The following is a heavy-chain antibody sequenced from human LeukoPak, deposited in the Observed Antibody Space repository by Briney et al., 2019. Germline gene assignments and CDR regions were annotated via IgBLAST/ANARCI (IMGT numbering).Heavy chain of an antibody. Sequence: GASVKVSCKASGDRFNSYGISWVGQVPGQGGEGMGGISGYNGNTKYAQKLLGRVTLTTDTSSSTAYMELRSLRSDDTAVYYCARKIAPGGTGLGCLDAWGQGTLVLVSS. CDR3: ARKIAPGGTGLGCLDA. CDR2: ISGYNGNT. V-gene: IGHV1-18*01. CDR1: GDRFNSYG. D-gene: IGHD1-26*01. J-gene: IGHJ5*02.